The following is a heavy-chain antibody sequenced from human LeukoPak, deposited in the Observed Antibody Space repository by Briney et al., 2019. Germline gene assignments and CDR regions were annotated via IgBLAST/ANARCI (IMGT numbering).Heavy chain of an antibody. CDR1: GGSFSGYY. CDR3: ARAAVAGQGNYFDY. D-gene: IGHD6-19*01. CDR2: INHSGST. V-gene: IGHV4-34*01. J-gene: IGHJ4*02. Sequence: SETLSLTCAVYGGSFSGYYWSWIRQPPGKGLEWIGEINHSGSTNYNPSLKSRVTISVDTSKNQFSLKLSSVTAADPAVYCCARAAVAGQGNYFDYWGQGTLVTVSS.